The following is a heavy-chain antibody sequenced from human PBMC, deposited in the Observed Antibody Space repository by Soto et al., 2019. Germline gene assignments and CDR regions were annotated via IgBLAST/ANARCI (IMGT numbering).Heavy chain of an antibody. Sequence: GESLKISCQCSGYTFSNFWIDWVRQLPGKGLEWMGIIYPGDHETRYSPSFHGKFTISADKSINTAYLQWNSLEASDTAFYFCARSPRGSPYFDYWGQGALVTVSS. V-gene: IGHV5-51*01. J-gene: IGHJ4*02. CDR1: GYTFSNFW. CDR3: ARSPRGSPYFDY. CDR2: IYPGDHET. D-gene: IGHD6-13*01.